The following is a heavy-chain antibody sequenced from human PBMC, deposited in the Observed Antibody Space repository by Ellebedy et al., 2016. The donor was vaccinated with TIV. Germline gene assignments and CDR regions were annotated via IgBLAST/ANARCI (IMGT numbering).Heavy chain of an antibody. Sequence: GESLKISCAASGFTFSGYWMIWARQAPGKGLEWVSRIKPDGSDITYADSVRGRFTIPRDNAKNTLYLQMDSLRADDTAIYYCVRGGLPAAGDYWGQGTLVTVSS. CDR3: VRGGLPAAGDY. D-gene: IGHD6-13*01. J-gene: IGHJ4*02. V-gene: IGHV3-74*03. CDR2: IKPDGSDI. CDR1: GFTFSGYW.